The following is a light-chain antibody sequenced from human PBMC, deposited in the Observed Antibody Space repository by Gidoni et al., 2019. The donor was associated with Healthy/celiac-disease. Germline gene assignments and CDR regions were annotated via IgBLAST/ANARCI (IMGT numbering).Light chain of an antibody. V-gene: IGKV1-33*01. J-gene: IGKJ3*01. CDR2: DAS. CDR3: QQYDNLPVT. Sequence: EIQSTQSPSSLSASVGDRVTITCQASQDISNYLNWYQQKPGKAPKLLIYDASNLETGVPSRFSGSGSGTDFTFTISSLQPEDIATYYCQQYDNLPVTFGPGTKVDIK. CDR1: QDISNY.